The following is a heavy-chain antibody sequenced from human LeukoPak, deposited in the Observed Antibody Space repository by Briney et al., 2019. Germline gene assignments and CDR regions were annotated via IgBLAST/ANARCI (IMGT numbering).Heavy chain of an antibody. CDR2: ISYDGSNK. J-gene: IGHJ4*02. CDR1: GFTFSSYA. Sequence: GGSLRLSCAASGFTFSSYAMHWVRQAPGKGLEWVAVISYDGSNKYYADSVKGRFTISRDNSKNTLYLQMNSLRAEDTAVYYCARDVGRWLQLENYFDYWGQGTLVTVSS. V-gene: IGHV3-30-3*01. CDR3: ARDVGRWLQLENYFDY. D-gene: IGHD5-24*01.